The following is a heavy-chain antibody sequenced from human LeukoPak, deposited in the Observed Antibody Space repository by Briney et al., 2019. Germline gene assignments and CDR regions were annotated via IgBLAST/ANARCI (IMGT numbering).Heavy chain of an antibody. V-gene: IGHV3-48*01. Sequence: GGSLRLSCAASGFTFSSHAMSWVRQAPGKGLEWVSYISSSGSTIYYAESVKGRFTISRDNAKNSLYLQMNSLRAEDTALYYCARLGPVRISPIYYWGQGTLVTVSS. J-gene: IGHJ4*02. D-gene: IGHD3-10*01. CDR1: GFTFSSHA. CDR3: ARLGPVRISPIYY. CDR2: ISSSGSTI.